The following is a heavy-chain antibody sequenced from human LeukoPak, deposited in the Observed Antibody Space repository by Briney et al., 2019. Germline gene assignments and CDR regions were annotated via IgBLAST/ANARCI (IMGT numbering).Heavy chain of an antibody. J-gene: IGHJ4*02. CDR2: ISYDGNNK. CDR3: AKRIDY. Sequence: GGSLRLSCAASGFTFSSYAMHWVRQAPGKGLEWVAVISYDGNNKYYADSVKGRFTISRDNSKNTLYLQMNSLRAEDTAVYYCAKRIDYWGQGTLVTVSS. CDR1: GFTFSSYA. V-gene: IGHV3-30-3*02.